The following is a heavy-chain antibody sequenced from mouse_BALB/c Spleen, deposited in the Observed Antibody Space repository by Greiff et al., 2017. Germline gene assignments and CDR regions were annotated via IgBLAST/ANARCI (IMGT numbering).Heavy chain of an antibody. CDR1: GFDFSRYW. V-gene: IGHV4-1*02. Sequence: EVKLVESGGGLVQPGGSLKLSCAASGFDFSRYWLSWVRQAPGKGLEWIGEINPDSSTINYTPSLKDKFIISRDNAKNTLYLQMSKVRSEDTALYYCARRGKTYGYEAYWGQGTLVTVSA. CDR2: INPDSSTI. J-gene: IGHJ3*01. CDR3: ARRGKTYGYEAY. D-gene: IGHD1-2*01.